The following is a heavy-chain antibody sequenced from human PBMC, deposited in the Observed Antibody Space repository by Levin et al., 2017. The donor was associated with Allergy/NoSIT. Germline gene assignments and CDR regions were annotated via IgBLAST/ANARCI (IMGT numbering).Heavy chain of an antibody. CDR3: ARDRVVASSGTYYYYGMAV. J-gene: IGHJ6*01. CDR2: IYYTGST. CDR1: GGSINNYH. V-gene: IGHV4-59*01. D-gene: IGHD2-15*01. Sequence: SETLSLTCIVSGGSINNYHWSWIRQPPGKGLEWIGYIYYTGSTNYNPSLKSRVTMSVDTSKNQFSLTLNSVTAADTAAYYCARDRVVASSGTYYYYGMAVWGQGTTVTVSS.